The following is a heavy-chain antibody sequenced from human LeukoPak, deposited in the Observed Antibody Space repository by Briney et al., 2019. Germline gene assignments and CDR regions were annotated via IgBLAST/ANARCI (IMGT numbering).Heavy chain of an antibody. J-gene: IGHJ4*02. CDR3: ARHSTVTRLDY. Sequence: SETLSLTCTVSGGSISSYYWSWIRQPPGKGLEWIGYMYYSGSTNYNPSLKSRVTMSVDTSKNQISLKVGSVTAADTAVYYCARHSTVTRLDYWGQGTLVTVSS. CDR2: MYYSGST. V-gene: IGHV4-59*01. D-gene: IGHD4-17*01. CDR1: GGSISSYY.